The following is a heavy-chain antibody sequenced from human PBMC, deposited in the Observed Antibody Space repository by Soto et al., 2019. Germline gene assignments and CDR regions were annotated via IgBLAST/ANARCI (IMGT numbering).Heavy chain of an antibody. D-gene: IGHD3-22*01. V-gene: IGHV1-69*06. CDR1: GGTFSSYA. Sequence: RASVKVSCKASGGTFSSYAISWVRQAPGQGLEWMGGIIPIFGTANYAQKFQGRVTITADKSTSTAYMELSSLRSEDTAVYYCARDRNYYDSSGHTPLADPWGQGTLVTVS. CDR3: ARDRNYYDSSGHTPLADP. J-gene: IGHJ5*02. CDR2: IIPIFGTA.